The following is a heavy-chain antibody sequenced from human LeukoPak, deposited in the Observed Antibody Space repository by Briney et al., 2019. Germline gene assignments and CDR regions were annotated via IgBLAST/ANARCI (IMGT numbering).Heavy chain of an antibody. V-gene: IGHV3-74*01. D-gene: IGHD6-13*01. CDR3: ARDGVAAAANDAFDI. CDR2: INSDGSST. Sequence: PGAALRLACAASGVAFGSCWMHWGRQAPGKGLVLVSLINSDGSSTSYADSVKGRFTISRDNAKNTLYLQMNSLRAEDTAVYYCARDGVAAAANDAFDIWGQGTMVTVSS. J-gene: IGHJ3*02. CDR1: GVAFGSCW.